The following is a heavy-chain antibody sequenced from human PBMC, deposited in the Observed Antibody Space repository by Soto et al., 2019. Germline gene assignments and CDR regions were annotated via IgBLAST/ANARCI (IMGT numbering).Heavy chain of an antibody. CDR3: VVYQYGMDV. CDR2: IYYSGST. V-gene: IGHV4-39*05. CDR1: GGSISISSYY. J-gene: IGHJ6*02. Sequence: PSETPYLTCTVSGGSISISSYYWGWIRQPPGKGLEWIGSIYYSGSTYYNPSLKSRVTISVDTSKNQFSLKLSSVTAADTAVYFGVVYQYGMDVWGQGTTVTVSS. D-gene: IGHD3-3*01.